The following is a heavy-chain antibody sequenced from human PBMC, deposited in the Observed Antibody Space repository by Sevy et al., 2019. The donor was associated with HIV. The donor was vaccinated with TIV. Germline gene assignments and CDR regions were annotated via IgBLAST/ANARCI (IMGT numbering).Heavy chain of an antibody. V-gene: IGHV6-1*01. CDR1: GDSVSSNSAA. Sequence: SQTLALTCAISGDSVSSNSAAWNWIRQSPSRGLEWLGRTYYRSKWYNDYAVSVKSRITINPDTSKNQFSLQLNSVTPEDTAVYYCAREALRYFDWLLPLYFDYWGQGTLVTVSS. CDR2: TYYRSKWYN. CDR3: AREALRYFDWLLPLYFDY. J-gene: IGHJ4*02. D-gene: IGHD3-9*01.